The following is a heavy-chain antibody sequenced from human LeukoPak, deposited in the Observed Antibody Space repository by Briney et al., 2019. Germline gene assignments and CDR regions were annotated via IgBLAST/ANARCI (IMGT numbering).Heavy chain of an antibody. J-gene: IGHJ3*02. V-gene: IGHV3-48*01. Sequence: GGSLRLSCAASGFTFSSYSMNWVRQAPGKGLEWVSYISSSSSTIYYADSVKGRFAISRDDAKNSLFLQMNSLRAEDTAVYYCARGPGYGRLRAVYDDAFDIWGQGTMVTVSS. CDR1: GFTFSSYS. CDR2: ISSSSSTI. CDR3: ARGPGYGRLRAVYDDAFDI. D-gene: IGHD2-2*03.